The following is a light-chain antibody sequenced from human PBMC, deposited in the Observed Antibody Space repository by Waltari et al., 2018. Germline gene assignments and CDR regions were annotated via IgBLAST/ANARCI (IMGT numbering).Light chain of an antibody. CDR1: QGISNW. CDR3: QQGYNTPLT. V-gene: IGKV1-12*01. CDR2: AAS. J-gene: IGKJ4*01. Sequence: DLQMTQSPSSLSASVGDKVTITCRASQGISNWLAWYQQKPGKAPNLLIYAASNLQSGVPSRFSGSGSGTDYTLTISSLQPEDFATYYCQQGYNTPLTFGGGTKVEIK.